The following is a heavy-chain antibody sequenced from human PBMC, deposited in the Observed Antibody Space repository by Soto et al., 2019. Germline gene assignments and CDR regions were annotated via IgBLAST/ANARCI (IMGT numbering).Heavy chain of an antibody. CDR1: GGSFSGYY. Sequence: SETLSLTCAVFGGSFSGYYWGWIRQPPGKGLEWIGEINHSGSTNYNPSLKSRVTISVDTSKNQFSLKLSSVTAEDTAVYYCARCGYSYGVNYYYYGMDVWGQGTTVTVS. V-gene: IGHV4-34*01. CDR3: ARCGYSYGVNYYYYGMDV. D-gene: IGHD5-18*01. J-gene: IGHJ6*02. CDR2: INHSGST.